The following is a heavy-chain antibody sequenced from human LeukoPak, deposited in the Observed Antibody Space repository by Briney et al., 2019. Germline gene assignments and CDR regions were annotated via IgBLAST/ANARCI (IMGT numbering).Heavy chain of an antibody. V-gene: IGHV3-30*18. Sequence: GGSLRLSCAASGLAFSRYAMHWVRQAPGKGLGWVALISYDGSNKYYIDSVKGRFTISRDNSSNTLYLQINSLRAEDTAVYYCAKDRAVWFGELLSDGMDVWGQGTTVTVSS. CDR2: ISYDGSNK. D-gene: IGHD3-10*01. J-gene: IGHJ6*02. CDR1: GLAFSRYA. CDR3: AKDRAVWFGELLSDGMDV.